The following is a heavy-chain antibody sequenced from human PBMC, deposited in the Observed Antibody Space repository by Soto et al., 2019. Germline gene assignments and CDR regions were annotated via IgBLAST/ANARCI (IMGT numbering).Heavy chain of an antibody. Sequence: GGSLRLSCAASGFTFSSYSMNWVRQAPGKGLEWVSYISSSSSTIYYADSVKGRFTISRDNAKNSLYLQMNSLRDEDTAVYYCARDPGHYYYYGSGSYLDYWGQGTLVTVSS. J-gene: IGHJ4*02. CDR2: ISSSSSTI. CDR1: GFTFSSYS. CDR3: ARDPGHYYYYGSGSYLDY. V-gene: IGHV3-48*02. D-gene: IGHD3-10*01.